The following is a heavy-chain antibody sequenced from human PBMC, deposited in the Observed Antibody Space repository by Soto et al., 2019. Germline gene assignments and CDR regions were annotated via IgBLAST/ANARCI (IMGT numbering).Heavy chain of an antibody. CDR2: ISETGSHT. Sequence: VQLVDSGGGLVKPGGSLRLSCEASGFTFTDYHMSWIRQAPGKGLEWVALISETGSHTVYAESVQGRFSISRDNARPSVFLQMNSLRSEDTAVYFCARSLRATSPLNFWGQGTPVTVTS. CDR1: GFTFTDYH. V-gene: IGHV3-11*06. J-gene: IGHJ4*02. CDR3: ARSLRATSPLNF.